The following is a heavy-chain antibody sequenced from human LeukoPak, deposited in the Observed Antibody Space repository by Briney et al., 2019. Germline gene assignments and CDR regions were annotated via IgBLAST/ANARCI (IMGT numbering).Heavy chain of an antibody. D-gene: IGHD2-8*01. CDR3: ARPFQNGARDFDY. V-gene: IGHV1-8*01. J-gene: IGHJ4*02. CDR2: MNPNSGNT. CDR1: GYTFTSYD. Sequence: ASVKVSCKASGYTFTSYDINWVRQATGQGLERMGWMNPNSGNTGYAQKFQGRVTITRNTSITTAYMELSSLRSEDTAVYYCARPFQNGARDFDYWGQGTLVTVSS.